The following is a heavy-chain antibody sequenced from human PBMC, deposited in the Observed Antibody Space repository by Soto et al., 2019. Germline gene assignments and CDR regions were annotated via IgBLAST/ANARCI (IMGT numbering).Heavy chain of an antibody. V-gene: IGHV4-34*01. J-gene: IGHJ4*02. CDR3: ARGGFKRYYYGSGSATKFDY. Sequence: QVQLQQWGAGLLKPSETLSLTCAVYGGSFSGYYWSWIRQPPGKGLEWIGEINHSGSTNYNPSLKSRVTVSVDTSKYQFSLKLSSVTAADSAVYYSARGGFKRYYYGSGSATKFDYWGQGTLVTVSS. D-gene: IGHD3-10*01. CDR1: GGSFSGYY. CDR2: INHSGST.